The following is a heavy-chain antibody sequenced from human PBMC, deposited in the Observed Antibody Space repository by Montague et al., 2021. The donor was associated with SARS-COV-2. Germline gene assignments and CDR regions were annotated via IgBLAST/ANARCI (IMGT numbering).Heavy chain of an antibody. CDR3: ARFPTSYYYDSKAAPATPDAFDI. CDR1: GDSISTDNW. V-gene: IGHV4-38-2*01. Sequence: SETLSLTCVVSGDSISTDNWWTWVRLPPGKGLEWIGSIYYSGSTYYNPSLKSRVTISVDTSKNQFSLQLSSVTAADTAVYYCARFPTSYYYDSKAAPATPDAFDIWGQGTMVTVSS. D-gene: IGHD3-22*01. CDR2: IYYSGST. J-gene: IGHJ3*02.